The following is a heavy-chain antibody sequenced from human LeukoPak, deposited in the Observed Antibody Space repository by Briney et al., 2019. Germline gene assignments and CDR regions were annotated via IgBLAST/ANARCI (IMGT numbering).Heavy chain of an antibody. V-gene: IGHV3-43D*03. CDR2: ITWDGGSI. J-gene: IGHJ4*02. D-gene: IGHD2-21*01. Sequence: GGSLRLSCAASGFTFDDYAMHWVRQAPGKGLEWVSLITWDGGSIFYADSVKGRFTISRDNAKKSTYLQMNRVRAEDTAVYYCARDYGDHPYPEVTLDLWGQGTLVTVSS. CDR1: GFTFDDYA. CDR3: ARDYGDHPYPEVTLDL.